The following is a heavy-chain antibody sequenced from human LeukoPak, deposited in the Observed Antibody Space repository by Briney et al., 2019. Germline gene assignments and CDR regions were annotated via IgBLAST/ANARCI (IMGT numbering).Heavy chain of an antibody. CDR1: GFAFRNYD. D-gene: IGHD6-19*01. CDR3: ARVPESGRGGWPFDH. V-gene: IGHV3-13*04. CDR2: ISIVGDT. J-gene: IGHJ4*02. Sequence: GGSLRLSCAAFGFAFRNYDMHWVRQATGKGLEWVAGISIVGDTYYSGSVKGRFTISRENAKNALYLQMNSLRAGDTAVYYCARVPESGRGGWPFDHWGQGTLVTVSS.